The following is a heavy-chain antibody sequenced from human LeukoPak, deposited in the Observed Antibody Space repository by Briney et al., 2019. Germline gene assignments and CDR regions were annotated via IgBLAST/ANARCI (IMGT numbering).Heavy chain of an antibody. CDR3: ASDELRRGGGSHLAY. D-gene: IGHD1-26*01. Sequence: GASVEVSCKASGYTFTDYYMHWVRQAPGQGLEWMGWINPNTGGTKYTQKFQGRVTMTRDTSISTVYMELTRLTSDDTGVYYCASDELRRGGGSHLAYWGQGTLVTVSS. J-gene: IGHJ4*02. CDR2: INPNTGGT. V-gene: IGHV1-2*02. CDR1: GYTFTDYY.